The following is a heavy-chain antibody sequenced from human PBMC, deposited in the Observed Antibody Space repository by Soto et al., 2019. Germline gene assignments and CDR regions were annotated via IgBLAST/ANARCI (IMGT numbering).Heavy chain of an antibody. CDR2: IIPIFGTA. D-gene: IGHD6-19*01. CDR3: AKDTTLYSGGWYGDKHDAFEV. CDR1: GGTFSSYA. V-gene: IGHV1-69*05. Sequence: SVKVSCKASGGTFSSYAISWGRQAPGQGLEWMGGIIPIFGTANYAQKFQGRVTITTDESTSTAYMELSSLRSEGTAVYYCAKDTTLYSGGWYGDKHDAFEVWGKGTLVTVSS. J-gene: IGHJ3*01.